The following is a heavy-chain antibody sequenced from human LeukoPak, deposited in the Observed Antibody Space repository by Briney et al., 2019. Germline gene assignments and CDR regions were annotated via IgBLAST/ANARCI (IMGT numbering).Heavy chain of an antibody. J-gene: IGHJ4*02. Sequence: SVKVSCKASGGTFSSYAISWVRPAPGQGLEWMGGIIPIFGTANYAQKFQGRVTITADESTSTAYMELSSLRSEDTAVYYCARESYSGSYFDYWGQGTLVTVSS. D-gene: IGHD1-26*01. CDR1: GGTFSSYA. CDR3: ARESYSGSYFDY. V-gene: IGHV1-69*13. CDR2: IIPIFGTA.